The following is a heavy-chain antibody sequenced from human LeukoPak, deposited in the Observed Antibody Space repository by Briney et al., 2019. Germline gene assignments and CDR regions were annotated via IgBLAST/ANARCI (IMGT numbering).Heavy chain of an antibody. J-gene: IGHJ1*01. V-gene: IGHV4-30-4*01. D-gene: IGHD3-10*01. CDR3: ARVKRGGSGGFQH. CDR1: GGSISSDNYY. CDR2: IYHSGST. Sequence: SQTLSLTCAVSGGSISSDNYYWSWIRQPPGKGLEWIGYIYHSGSTYCSPSLKSRVSISVDTSKNQFSLKLSSVTAADTAVYSWARVKRGGSGGFQHWGQGTLVTVSS.